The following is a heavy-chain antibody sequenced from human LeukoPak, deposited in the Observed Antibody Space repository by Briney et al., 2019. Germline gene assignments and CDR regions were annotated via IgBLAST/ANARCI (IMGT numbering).Heavy chain of an antibody. CDR1: GFTFSSYA. D-gene: IGHD3-16*01. CDR2: ISYDGSNK. J-gene: IGHJ4*02. CDR3: AREVGGFDY. V-gene: IGHV3-30-3*01. Sequence: PGGSLRLSCAASGFTFSSYAMHWVRKAPGKGLEWVAVISYDGSNKYYADSVKGRFTISRDNSKNTLYLQMNSLRAEDTAVYYCAREVGGFDYWGQGTLVTVSS.